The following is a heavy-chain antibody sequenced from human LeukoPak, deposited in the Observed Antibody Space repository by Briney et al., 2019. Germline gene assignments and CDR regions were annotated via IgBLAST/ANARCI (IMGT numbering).Heavy chain of an antibody. Sequence: ASVKVSCKASGYTFTSYAMHWVRQAPGQRLEWMGWINAGNGNTKYSQKFQGRVTITRDTSASTAYMELSSLRSGDTAVYYCARWAGGSGWYFFDYWGQGTLVTVSS. CDR1: GYTFTSYA. CDR2: INAGNGNT. CDR3: ARWAGGSGWYFFDY. V-gene: IGHV1-3*01. J-gene: IGHJ4*02. D-gene: IGHD6-19*01.